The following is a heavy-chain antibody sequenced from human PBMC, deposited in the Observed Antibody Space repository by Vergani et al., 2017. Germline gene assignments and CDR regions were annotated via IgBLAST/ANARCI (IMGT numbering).Heavy chain of an antibody. Sequence: QVQLVESGGGLVQPGRSLRLSCAASGFTFSDYYMSWIRQAPGRGLEWVSYISSSGSTKYYAASVKGRFSLSRDTAKNSLYLQMNSLRAEDTAVYYCARDGGSTWGVVGYNYYCMDVWGQGTTVTVSS. CDR1: GFTFSDYY. CDR2: ISSSGSTK. J-gene: IGHJ6*02. CDR3: ARDGGSTWGVVGYNYYCMDV. D-gene: IGHD1-26*01. V-gene: IGHV3-11*04.